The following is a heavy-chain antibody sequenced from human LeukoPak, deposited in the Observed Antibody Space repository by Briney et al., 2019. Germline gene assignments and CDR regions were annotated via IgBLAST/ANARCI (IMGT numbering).Heavy chain of an antibody. Sequence: SETLSLTCTVSGGSISSYYWSWIRQPPGKGLEWIGYIYYSGSTNYNPSLKSRVTISVDTSKNQFSLKLSSVTAADTAVYHCARGVPTLYYYGSGSYPMSAFDIWGQGTMVTVSS. CDR2: IYYSGST. J-gene: IGHJ3*02. CDR1: GGSISSYY. CDR3: ARGVPTLYYYGSGSYPMSAFDI. D-gene: IGHD3-10*01. V-gene: IGHV4-59*01.